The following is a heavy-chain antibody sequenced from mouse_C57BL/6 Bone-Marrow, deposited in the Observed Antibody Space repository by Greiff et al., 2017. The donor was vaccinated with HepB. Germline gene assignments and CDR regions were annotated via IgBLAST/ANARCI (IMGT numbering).Heavy chain of an antibody. J-gene: IGHJ2*01. CDR2: ISSGGDYI. D-gene: IGHD1-1*01. V-gene: IGHV5-9-1*02. CDR3: TRDYYGGNSGYFDY. CDR1: GFTFSSYA. Sequence: EVKVVESGEGLVKPGGSLKLSCAASGFTFSSYAMSWVRQTPEKRLEWVAYISSGGDYIYYADTVKGRFTISRDNARNTLYLQMSSLKSADTAMYYCTRDYYGGNSGYFDYWGQGTTLTVSS.